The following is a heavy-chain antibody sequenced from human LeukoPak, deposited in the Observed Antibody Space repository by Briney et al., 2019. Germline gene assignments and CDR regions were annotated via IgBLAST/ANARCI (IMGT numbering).Heavy chain of an antibody. J-gene: IGHJ4*02. CDR2: ISAYNGNT. V-gene: IGHV1-18*01. CDR3: ARTHDYNNYPDY. D-gene: IGHD5-24*01. CDR1: GYTFSRYG. Sequence: ASVKVSCKASGYTFSRYGFSWVRQAPGQGLEWLGWISAYNGNTNYAQKVQDRVTMTTDTSTSTAYMELRSLSSDDTAVYFCARTHDYNNYPDYWGQGTLVAVSS.